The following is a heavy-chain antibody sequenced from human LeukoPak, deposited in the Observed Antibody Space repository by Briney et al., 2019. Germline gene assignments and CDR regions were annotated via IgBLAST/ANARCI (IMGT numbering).Heavy chain of an antibody. Sequence: ASVKVSCKASGYTFTSHGISWVRQAPGQGLEWMGWISTYNGNTNYAQKLQGRVSMTTDTSTSTAYMDLRSLRSDDTAVYYCARAVYSSSPDYLYYYYYMDVWGKGTTVTVSS. J-gene: IGHJ6*03. CDR1: GYTFTSHG. CDR2: ISTYNGNT. V-gene: IGHV1-18*01. CDR3: ARAVYSSSPDYLYYYYYMDV. D-gene: IGHD6-6*01.